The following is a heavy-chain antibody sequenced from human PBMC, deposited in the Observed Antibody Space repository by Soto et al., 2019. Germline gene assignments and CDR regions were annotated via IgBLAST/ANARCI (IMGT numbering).Heavy chain of an antibody. J-gene: IGHJ4*02. V-gene: IGHV3-7*01. CDR2: INEDGSER. CDR1: GFTFTNYY. CDR3: AKWGGGGSDY. Sequence: GGSLRLSCAASGFTFTNYYMSWVRQAQGKGLEWVANINEDGSERYYVDSVKGRFTVSRDNAKNSLYLQMNSLRAEDTAIYYCAKWGGGGSDYWGQGSLVTVSS. D-gene: IGHD1-26*01.